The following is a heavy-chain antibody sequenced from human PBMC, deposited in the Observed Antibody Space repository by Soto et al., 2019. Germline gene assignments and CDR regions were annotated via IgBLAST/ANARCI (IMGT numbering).Heavy chain of an antibody. V-gene: IGHV3-30*18. CDR2: ISYDGSNK. D-gene: IGHD6-25*01. Sequence: QVQLVESGGGVVQPGRSLRLSCAASGFTFSSYGMHWVRQAPGKGLEWVAVISYDGSNKYYADSVKGRFTISRDNSKNTLYLQMNSLRAEDTAVYYCAKVRSSGDNYYYYGMDVWGQGTTVTVSS. CDR3: AKVRSSGDNYYYYGMDV. CDR1: GFTFSSYG. J-gene: IGHJ6*02.